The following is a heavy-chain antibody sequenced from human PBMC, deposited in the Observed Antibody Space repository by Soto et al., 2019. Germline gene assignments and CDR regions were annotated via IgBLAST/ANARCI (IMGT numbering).Heavy chain of an antibody. CDR1: GFTFSSYE. CDR2: ISYSGSTI. Sequence: PGGSLRLSCAASGFTFSSYEMNWVRQAPGKGLEWVSYISYSGSTIYYADSVKGRFTISRDNAKSSLYLQMNDLRAEDTAVYYCARDYYDGSHYYPAGCDYWGQGTLVTAPQ. V-gene: IGHV3-48*03. CDR3: ARDYYDGSHYYPAGCDY. D-gene: IGHD3-22*01. J-gene: IGHJ4*02.